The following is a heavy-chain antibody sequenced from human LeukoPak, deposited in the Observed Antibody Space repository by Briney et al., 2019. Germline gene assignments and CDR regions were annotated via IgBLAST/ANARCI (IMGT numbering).Heavy chain of an antibody. V-gene: IGHV4-39*02. CDR1: GGSISSSSYY. CDR2: MYYSGST. D-gene: IGHD1-26*01. J-gene: IGHJ4*02. CDR3: ARWVVSGKKYFDY. Sequence: PSETLSLTCTVSGGSISSSSYYWGWIRQPPGKGLEWIGSMYYSGSTYHNPSLKSRVTISVDTSKNHFSLKLSSVTAADTAVYYCARWVVSGKKYFDYWGQGTLVTVSP.